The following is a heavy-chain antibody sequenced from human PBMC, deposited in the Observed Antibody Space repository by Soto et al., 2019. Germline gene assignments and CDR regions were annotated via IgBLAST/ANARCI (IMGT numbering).Heavy chain of an antibody. D-gene: IGHD1-26*01. V-gene: IGHV3-23*01. CDR3: AKDLISVGATTSAFDI. J-gene: IGHJ3*02. CDR1: GFTFSSYA. CDR2: ISGRGGST. Sequence: GGSLRLSCAASGFTFSSYAMSWVRQAPGKGLEWVSAISGRGGSTYYAAAAKGRFTISRDNSKNTLYLQMNSLRAEDTAVYYCAKDLISVGATTSAFDIWGQGTMVTVSS.